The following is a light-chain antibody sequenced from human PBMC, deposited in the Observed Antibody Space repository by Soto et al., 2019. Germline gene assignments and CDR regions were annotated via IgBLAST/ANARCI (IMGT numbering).Light chain of an antibody. CDR2: EVS. CDR3: SSYTRSNTRERV. CDR1: SSDVGDYNY. Sequence: QSALTQPASVSGSPGQSITISCTGTSSDVGDYNYVSWYQHHPGKAPKVMIYEVSNRPSGVSNRFSGSKSGNTASLTISGLQAEDEADYYCSSYTRSNTRERVFGGGTKLTVL. V-gene: IGLV2-14*01. J-gene: IGLJ3*02.